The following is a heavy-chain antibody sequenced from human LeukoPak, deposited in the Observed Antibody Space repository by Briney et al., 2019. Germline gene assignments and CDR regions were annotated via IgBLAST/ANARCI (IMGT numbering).Heavy chain of an antibody. J-gene: IGHJ2*01. CDR3: ARGLGVVTAQSEQPKPRYFVH. V-gene: IGHV1-18*01. D-gene: IGHD2-21*02. CDR2: ISGYNGNT. Sequence: ASVKVSCNGSGYTFISYGISWVRQAPGQGLEWMGWISGYNGNTNYAQNLQGRVTMTTDTSTSTAYMELRSLRSDDTAVYYCARGLGVVTAQSEQPKPRYFVHWGPGTQVTVSS. CDR1: GYTFISYG.